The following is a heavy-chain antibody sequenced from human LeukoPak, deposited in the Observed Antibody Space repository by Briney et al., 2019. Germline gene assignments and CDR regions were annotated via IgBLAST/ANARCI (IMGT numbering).Heavy chain of an antibody. D-gene: IGHD3-22*01. V-gene: IGHV3-23*01. CDR1: GFTFSSYA. CDR3: AKVNYYDSSGYYPGGAFDI. Sequence: GGSLRLSCAASGFTFSSYAMSWVRQAPGKGLEWVSAISGSGGSTYYADSVKGRFTISRDNSKNTLYLQMNSLRAEDTAVCYCAKVNYYDSSGYYPGGAFDIWGQGTMVTVSS. CDR2: ISGSGGST. J-gene: IGHJ3*02.